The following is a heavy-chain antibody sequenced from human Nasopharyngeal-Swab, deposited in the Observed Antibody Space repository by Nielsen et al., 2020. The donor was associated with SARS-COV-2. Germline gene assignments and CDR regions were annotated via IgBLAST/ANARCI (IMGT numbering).Heavy chain of an antibody. J-gene: IGHJ6*02. Sequence: WIRQPPGKGLEWIREINHSGSTNYNPSLKSRVTISVDTSKNQFSLKLSSVTAADTAVYYCARDLRATIRPWGPYYYGVDVWGQGTTVTVSS. CDR2: INHSGST. V-gene: IGHV4-34*01. D-gene: IGHD5-12*01. CDR3: ARDLRATIRPWGPYYYGVDV.